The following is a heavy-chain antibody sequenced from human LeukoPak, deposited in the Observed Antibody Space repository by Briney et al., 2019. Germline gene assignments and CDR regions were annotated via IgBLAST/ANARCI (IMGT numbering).Heavy chain of an antibody. J-gene: IGHJ4*02. Sequence: PSQTLSLTCTVSGGSISSGGYYWRWIRQHPGKGLEWIGYIYYSGSTYYNPSLKSRVTISVDTSKNQFSLKLSSVTAADTAVYYCARVSSNSVHGYYFDYWGQGTLVTVSS. D-gene: IGHD4-11*01. V-gene: IGHV4-31*03. CDR3: ARVSSNSVHGYYFDY. CDR2: IYYSGST. CDR1: GGSISSGGYY.